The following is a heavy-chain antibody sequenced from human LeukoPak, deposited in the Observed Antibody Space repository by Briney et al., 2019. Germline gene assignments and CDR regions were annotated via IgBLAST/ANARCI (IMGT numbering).Heavy chain of an antibody. CDR1: GGSISSGDYY. V-gene: IGHV4-30-4*01. CDR2: INHSGST. J-gene: IGHJ4*02. CDR3: ARGSRDGYNWYYFDY. Sequence: PSETLSLTCTVSGGSISSGDYYWRWIRQPPGKGLEWMGYINHSGSTYCNPSLKSRITISVDTSKNQFSLKLSSVTAADTAVYYCARGSRDGYNWYYFDYWGQGTLVTVSS. D-gene: IGHD5-24*01.